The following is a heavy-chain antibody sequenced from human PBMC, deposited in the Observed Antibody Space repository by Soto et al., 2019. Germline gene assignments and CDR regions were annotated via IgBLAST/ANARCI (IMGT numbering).Heavy chain of an antibody. J-gene: IGHJ4*02. V-gene: IGHV3-49*03. CDR3: AAAGLGLYYFDY. D-gene: IGHD6-13*01. Sequence: EVQLVESGGGLVQPGRSLRLSCTASGFTFGDYAMSWFRQAPGKGLEWVGFIRSKAYGGTTEYAPSVKGRFTISRDDSKSIAYLQMNSLKTEDTAVYYVAAAGLGLYYFDYWGQGTLVTVSS. CDR1: GFTFGDYA. CDR2: IRSKAYGGTT.